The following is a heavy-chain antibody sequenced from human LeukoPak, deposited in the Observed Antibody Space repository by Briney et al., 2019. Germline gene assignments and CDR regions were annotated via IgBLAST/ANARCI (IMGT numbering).Heavy chain of an antibody. CDR2: IWYDGSNK. CDR3: ARDRYDSGSSWYGPLDY. D-gene: IGHD6-13*01. V-gene: IGHV3-33*01. CDR1: GFTFSSYG. Sequence: GGSLRLSCAASGFTFSSYGMHWVRQAPGKGLEWVAVIWYDGSNKYYADSVKGRFTISRDKSKNTLYLQMNSLRAEGTAVYYCARDRYDSGSSWYGPLDYWGQGTLVTVSS. J-gene: IGHJ4*02.